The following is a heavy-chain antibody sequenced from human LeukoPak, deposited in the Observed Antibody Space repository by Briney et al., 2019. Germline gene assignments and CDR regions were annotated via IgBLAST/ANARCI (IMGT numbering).Heavy chain of an antibody. Sequence: ASVKVSCKASGYTFTSYGISWVRQAPGQGLEWMGWISAYNGNTNYAQKLQGRVTMTTDTSTCTAYMELRSLRSDDTAVYYCARAFSSGIAVAGTGYYFDYWGQGTLVTVSS. D-gene: IGHD6-19*01. CDR3: ARAFSSGIAVAGTGYYFDY. CDR2: ISAYNGNT. CDR1: GYTFTSYG. J-gene: IGHJ4*02. V-gene: IGHV1-18*01.